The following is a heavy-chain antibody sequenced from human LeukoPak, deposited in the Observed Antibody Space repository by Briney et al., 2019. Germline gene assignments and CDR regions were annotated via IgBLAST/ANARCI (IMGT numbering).Heavy chain of an antibody. V-gene: IGHV3-7*04. CDR1: DFNFRSNW. D-gene: IGHD1-1*01. CDR3: AKEGDWNLDY. CDR2: IKGDGSEK. Sequence: GGSLRLSCVASDFNFRSNWMDWVRQAPGKGLEWVANIKGDGSEKNYVDSVKGRFSNSRDNAKNSLYLEMNSLRAEDTGVYYCAKEGDWNLDYWGQGALVTVSS. J-gene: IGHJ4*02.